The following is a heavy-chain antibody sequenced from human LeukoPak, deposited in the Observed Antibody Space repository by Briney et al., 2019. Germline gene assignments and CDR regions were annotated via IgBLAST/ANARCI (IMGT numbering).Heavy chain of an antibody. Sequence: PSETLSLTCTVSGGSISSSTDSWGWIRQPPGKGLEWIGNIYHSGRTYYNPSLKSRVTVSVDTSKNQFSLKLSSVTAADTAVYYCARGQTPRYRIWFGGPRIDYWGQGTLVTVSS. CDR1: GGSISSSTDS. D-gene: IGHD3-10*01. CDR2: IYHSGRT. J-gene: IGHJ4*02. CDR3: ARGQTPRYRIWFGGPRIDY. V-gene: IGHV4-39*01.